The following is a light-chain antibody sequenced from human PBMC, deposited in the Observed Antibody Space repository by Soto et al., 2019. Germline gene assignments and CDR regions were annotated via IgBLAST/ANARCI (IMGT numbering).Light chain of an antibody. J-gene: IGKJ2*01. V-gene: IGKV1-39*01. CDR1: QSISNY. CDR2: AAS. CDR3: HRTYSFPPT. Sequence: DIQMTQSPSSLSASVGDSVTITCRASQSISNYVNWYQHKLGKAPTLLIYAASVLQSGAPSKFSGSGSGTDFTLTITSLQPEDFAVYYCHRTYSFPPTFGQGTKLDI.